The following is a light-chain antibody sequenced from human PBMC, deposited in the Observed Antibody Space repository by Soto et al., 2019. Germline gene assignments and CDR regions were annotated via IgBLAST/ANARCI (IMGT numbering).Light chain of an antibody. CDR2: WAS. V-gene: IGKV4-1*01. Sequence: DIVMTQSPDSLPVPLGERATINCKSSQSVLYSSNNKNFLTWYQLKPGQPPKLLIYWASTRESGVPDRFSGSGSGTDFTLTISSLEPEDFAVYYCQQRSNWPPALTFGGGTKVEIK. CDR1: QSVLYSSNNKNF. CDR3: QQRSNWPPALT. J-gene: IGKJ4*01.